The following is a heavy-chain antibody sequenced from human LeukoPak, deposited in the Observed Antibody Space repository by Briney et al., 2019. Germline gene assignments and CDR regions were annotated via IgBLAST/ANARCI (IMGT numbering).Heavy chain of an antibody. J-gene: IGHJ4*02. V-gene: IGHV3-30-3*01. D-gene: IGHD4-23*01. CDR2: ISYDGSNK. CDR3: ARTTTVVTPIDY. Sequence: GGSLRLSCAASGFTFSSYAMHWVRKAPGKGLEWVAVISYDGSNKYYADSVKGRFTISRDNSKNTLYLQMNSLRAEDTAVYYCARTTTVVTPIDYWGQGTLVTVSS. CDR1: GFTFSSYA.